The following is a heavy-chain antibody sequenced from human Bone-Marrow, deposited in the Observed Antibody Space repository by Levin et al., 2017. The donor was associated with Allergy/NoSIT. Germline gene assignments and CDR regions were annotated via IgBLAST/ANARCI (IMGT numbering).Heavy chain of an antibody. CDR3: ARDQVHHSNSKYYFFYSAMDA. Sequence: PGGSLRLSCAASGFTFNTYAMHWVRQAPGKGLEWVALIWFDGTKTYYAESVKGRFTISRDNSNNTLDLLMKSLRAEDTAVYYCARDQVHHSNSKYYFFYSAMDAWGPGATVTVSS. CDR1: GFTFNTYA. V-gene: IGHV3-33*01. J-gene: IGHJ6*02. CDR2: IWFDGTKT. D-gene: IGHD4-23*01.